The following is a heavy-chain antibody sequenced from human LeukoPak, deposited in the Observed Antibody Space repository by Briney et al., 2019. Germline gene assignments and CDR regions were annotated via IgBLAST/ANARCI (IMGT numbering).Heavy chain of an antibody. CDR1: GFTFSSYG. D-gene: IGHD2-15*01. CDR2: IWYDGSNK. CDR3: ARLGYCSGGSCPTASVSAFDI. Sequence: PGRSLRLPCAASGFTFSSYGMHWVRQAPGKGLEWVAVIWYDGSNKYYADSVKGRFTISRDNSKNTLYLQMNSLRAEDTAVYYCARLGYCSGGSCPTASVSAFDIWGQGTMVTVSS. V-gene: IGHV3-33*01. J-gene: IGHJ3*02.